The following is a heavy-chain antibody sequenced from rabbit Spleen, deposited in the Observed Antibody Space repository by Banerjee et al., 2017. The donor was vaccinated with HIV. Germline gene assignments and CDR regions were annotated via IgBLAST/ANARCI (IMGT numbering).Heavy chain of an antibody. CDR1: GIDFSSSYY. CDR2: IYPGFGLK. CDR3: ARDPAYSSGSGSAIPYL. Sequence: QEQLEESAGGLVQPGGSLKLSCKASGIDFSSSYYMCWVRQAPGKGPEWIAYIYPGFGLKNYANSVKGRFTISSNNAQNTVFLQMTSLTASDTATYFCARDPAYSSGSGSAIPYLWGQGTLVTVS. D-gene: IGHD1-1*01. V-gene: IGHV1S43*01. J-gene: IGHJ3*01.